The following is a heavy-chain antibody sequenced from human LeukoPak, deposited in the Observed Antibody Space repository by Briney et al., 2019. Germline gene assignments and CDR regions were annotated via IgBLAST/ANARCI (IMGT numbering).Heavy chain of an antibody. Sequence: PSETLSLTCTVSGGSIISYYWSWIRQPAGKGLEWIGRIYTSGSTNYNPSLKSRVTISVDKSKNQFSLKLSSVTAADTAVSYCARDPIFGVALDYWGQGTLVTVSS. CDR1: GGSIISYY. V-gene: IGHV4-4*07. D-gene: IGHD3-3*01. CDR2: IYTSGST. J-gene: IGHJ4*02. CDR3: ARDPIFGVALDY.